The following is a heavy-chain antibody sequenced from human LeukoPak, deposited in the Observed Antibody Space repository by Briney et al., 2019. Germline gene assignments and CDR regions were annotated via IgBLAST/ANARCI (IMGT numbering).Heavy chain of an antibody. D-gene: IGHD3-22*01. V-gene: IGHV1-69*13. CDR1: GGTFSSYA. J-gene: IGHJ4*02. Sequence: GASVKVSCKASGGTFSSYAISWVRQAPGQGLEWMGGIIPIFGTANYAQKFQGRVTITADESTSTAYMELSSLRSEDTAVYYCAGSSSPRWDYYDSSGYFHFDYWGQGTLVTVSS. CDR2: IIPIFGTA. CDR3: AGSSSPRWDYYDSSGYFHFDY.